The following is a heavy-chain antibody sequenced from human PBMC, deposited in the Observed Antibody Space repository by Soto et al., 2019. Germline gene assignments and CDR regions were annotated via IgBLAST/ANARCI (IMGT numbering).Heavy chain of an antibody. CDR1: GFTFSDRY. V-gene: IGHV3-23*01. CDR3: ATFTFGRPFDT. CDR2: ISGSGFST. Sequence: PGGSLRLSCAASGFTFSDRYMDWVRQAPGKGLEWVSAISGSGFSTYYADSVKGRFSISSDSSKNTLFLQMNSLRADDTAVYFCATFTFGRPFDTWGQGTMVTVSS. D-gene: IGHD3-16*01. J-gene: IGHJ3*02.